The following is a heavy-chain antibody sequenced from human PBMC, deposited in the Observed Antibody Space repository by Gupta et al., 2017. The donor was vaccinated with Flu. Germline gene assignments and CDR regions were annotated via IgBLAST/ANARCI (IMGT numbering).Heavy chain of an antibody. CDR1: GFTFDNYW. Sequence: EVHLEESGGALVQSGGSLRLSCTASGFTFDNYWVNWVRQAPGKGLEWVANIKQDGSDKNYVDSVRGRFTISRDNAKNSLFLQMNSLTAEDTAVYYCARSISGSTIASYFYMDVWGKGTTVTVSS. CDR2: IKQDGSDK. J-gene: IGHJ6*03. D-gene: IGHD1-1*01. V-gene: IGHV3-7*01. CDR3: ARSISGSTIASYFYMDV.